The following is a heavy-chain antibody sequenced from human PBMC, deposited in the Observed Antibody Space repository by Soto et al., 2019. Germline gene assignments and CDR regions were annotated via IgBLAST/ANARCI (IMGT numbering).Heavy chain of an antibody. CDR3: AHILTSNYMTMDV. CDR2: IYWNDDK. V-gene: IGHV2-5*01. CDR1: GFSLSTGAVG. J-gene: IGHJ6*02. Sequence: TLVNPTQTLTLTCTFSGFSLSTGAVGVGWIRLPPGKALEWLTLIYWNDDKRYSPTLKSRLTTTKDTSKNQVVLKMTNMDPVDTGTYFCAHILTSNYMTMDVWGQGITVTVSS. D-gene: IGHD3-9*01.